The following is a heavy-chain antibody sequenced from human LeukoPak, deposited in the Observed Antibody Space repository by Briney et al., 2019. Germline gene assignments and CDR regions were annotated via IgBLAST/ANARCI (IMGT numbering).Heavy chain of an antibody. Sequence: GGSLRLSCAASGFTFSSYWMSWVRQAPGKGLEWVANIKQDGSEKYYVDSVKGRFTISRDNVKNSVYLQMHSLRADDTAIYYCVRDTYRTAVAGSSGLGYWGQGTLVTVSS. CDR3: VRDTYRTAVAGSSGLGY. V-gene: IGHV3-7*01. D-gene: IGHD6-19*01. CDR2: IKQDGSEK. J-gene: IGHJ4*02. CDR1: GFTFSSYW.